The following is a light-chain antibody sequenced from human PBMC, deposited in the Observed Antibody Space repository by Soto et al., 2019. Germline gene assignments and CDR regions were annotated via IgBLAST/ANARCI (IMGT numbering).Light chain of an antibody. CDR3: QSYDSRLSGSV. CDR1: SSDVGSYNL. CDR2: GDT. V-gene: IGLV2-14*02. J-gene: IGLJ1*01. Sequence: QSALTQPASVSGSPGQSITISWTGTSSDVGSYNLVSWYQQHPGKAPKLLITGDTSRPSGVPDRFSGSKSGASASLAITGLQAEDEADYYCQSYDSRLSGSVFGTGTKVTVL.